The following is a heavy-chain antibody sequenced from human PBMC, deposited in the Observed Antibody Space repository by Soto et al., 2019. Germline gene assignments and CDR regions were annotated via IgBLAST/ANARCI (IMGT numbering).Heavy chain of an antibody. CDR1: GFTFSSYG. CDR2: IWYDGSNK. J-gene: IGHJ4*02. CDR3: ARDFGVKYYYVSALDY. D-gene: IGHD3-10*01. V-gene: IGHV3-33*01. Sequence: QVQLVESGGGVVQPGRSLRLSCAASGFTFSSYGMHWVRQAPGKGLEWVAVIWYDGSNKYYADSVKGRFTISRDNSKNTLYLQMNSLRAEDTAVYYCARDFGVKYYYVSALDYWGQGTLVTVSS.